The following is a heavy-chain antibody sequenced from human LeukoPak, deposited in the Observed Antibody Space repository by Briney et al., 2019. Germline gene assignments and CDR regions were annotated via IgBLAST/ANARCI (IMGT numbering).Heavy chain of an antibody. Sequence: GGSLRLSCAASGFTISRYYMSWVRQAPGKGLQWVSVIYSDGSTYHADSAKGRFTISRDNSKNTLYLQMNSLRAEDTAVYYCARAAYGSKGYTAEVADYWGQGTLVTVSS. CDR2: IYSDGST. J-gene: IGHJ4*02. CDR1: GFTISRYY. D-gene: IGHD3-22*01. CDR3: ARAAYGSKGYTAEVADY. V-gene: IGHV3-53*01.